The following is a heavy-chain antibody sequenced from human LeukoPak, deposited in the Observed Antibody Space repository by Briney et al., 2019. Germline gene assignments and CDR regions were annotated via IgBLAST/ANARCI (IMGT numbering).Heavy chain of an antibody. CDR2: IYYSGST. CDR1: GGSISSYY. V-gene: IGHV4-59*01. J-gene: IGHJ1*01. Sequence: PSETLSLACTVSGGSISSYYWSWIRQPPGKGLEWIGYIYYSGSTNYNPSLKSRLTISLDTSKNQISLKLSSVTAADTAVYYCARGARYAGYDHPPPHWGQGTLVTVSS. D-gene: IGHD5-12*01. CDR3: ARGARYAGYDHPPPH.